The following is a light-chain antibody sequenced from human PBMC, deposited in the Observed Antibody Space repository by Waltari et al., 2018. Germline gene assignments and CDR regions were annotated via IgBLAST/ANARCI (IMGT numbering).Light chain of an antibody. CDR3: QQLNSYPIT. CDR1: QAIISN. V-gene: IGKV1-9*01. CDR2: AAS. Sequence: IQLTQSPSSLSASVADSVTITCRASQAIISNLAWYQQKPGKAPKLLISAASTLQSGVPLRFSGSGSGTDFTLTISSLQPEDFATYYCQQLNSYPITFGQGTRLEIK. J-gene: IGKJ5*01.